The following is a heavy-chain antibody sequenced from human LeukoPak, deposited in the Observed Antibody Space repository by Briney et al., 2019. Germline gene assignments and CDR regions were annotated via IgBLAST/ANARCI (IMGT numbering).Heavy chain of an antibody. V-gene: IGHV3-23*01. CDR3: AAPRFPVAGTGIDY. CDR1: GFTFSSYA. CDR2: ISGSGGST. J-gene: IGHJ4*02. Sequence: GASLRLSCAASGFTFSSYAMSWVRQAPGKGLEWVSAISGSGGSTYYADSVKGRFTISRDNSKNTLYLQMNSLRAEDTAVYYCAAPRFPVAGTGIDYWGQGTLVTVSS. D-gene: IGHD6-19*01.